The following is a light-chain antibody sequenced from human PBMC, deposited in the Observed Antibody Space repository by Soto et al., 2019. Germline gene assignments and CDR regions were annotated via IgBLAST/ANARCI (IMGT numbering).Light chain of an antibody. J-gene: IGLJ1*01. CDR2: DVS. Sequence: QSVLTQPASVSGSPGQSITISCIGTGTDVGGYKYVSWYQQHPVRAPKLIIYDVSERPSGVSNHFSGSKSGNTASLTISGLQAEDEADYYCTSYTSSNPLVFGTGTKLTVL. CDR3: TSYTSSNPLV. CDR1: GTDVGGYKY. V-gene: IGLV2-14*03.